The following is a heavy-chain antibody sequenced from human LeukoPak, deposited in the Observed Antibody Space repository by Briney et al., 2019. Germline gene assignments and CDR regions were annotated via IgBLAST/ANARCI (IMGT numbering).Heavy chain of an antibody. CDR2: INHSGST. V-gene: IGHV4-34*01. CDR3: AGTGSRLYYYGSGSYTNWFDP. J-gene: IGHJ5*02. Sequence: PSETLSLTCTVSGASISGSGYYWSWIRQPPGKGLEWIGEINHSGSTNYNPSLKSRVTISVDTSKNQFSLKLSSVTAADTAVYYCAGTGSRLYYYGSGSYTNWFDPWGQGTLVTVSS. D-gene: IGHD3-10*01. CDR1: GASISGSGYY.